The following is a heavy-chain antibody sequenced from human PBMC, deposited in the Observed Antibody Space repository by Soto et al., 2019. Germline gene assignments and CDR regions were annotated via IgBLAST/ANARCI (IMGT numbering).Heavy chain of an antibody. Sequence: SVQVSCKASGGTFSSYAISWVRQAPGQGLEWMGGIIPIFGTANYAQKFQGRVTITADKSTSTAYMELSSLNSDDTAVYYCARSSRSGDYYYYGMDVWGQGTTVTVSS. D-gene: IGHD3-10*01. CDR1: GGTFSSYA. CDR2: IIPIFGTA. V-gene: IGHV1-69*06. CDR3: ARSSRSGDYYYYGMDV. J-gene: IGHJ6*02.